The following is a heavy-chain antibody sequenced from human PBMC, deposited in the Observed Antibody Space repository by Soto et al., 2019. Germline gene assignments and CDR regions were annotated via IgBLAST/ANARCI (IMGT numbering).Heavy chain of an antibody. CDR2: ISGSGGST. CDR3: AKVWDETWIQLWLFDY. D-gene: IGHD5-18*01. V-gene: IGHV3-23*01. CDR1: GITFSSYA. Sequence: EVQLLESGGGLVQPGGSLRLSCAASGITFSSYAMSWVRQAPGKGLEWVSAISGSGGSTYYADSVKGRFTISRDNSKNTLYLQMNSLRAEDTAVYYCAKVWDETWIQLWLFDYWGQGTLVTVSS. J-gene: IGHJ4*02.